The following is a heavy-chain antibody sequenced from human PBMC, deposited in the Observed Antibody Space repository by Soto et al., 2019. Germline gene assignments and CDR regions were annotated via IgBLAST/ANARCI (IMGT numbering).Heavy chain of an antibody. D-gene: IGHD3-22*01. V-gene: IGHV1-69*13. Sequence: RASVKVSCKASGGTFSSYAISWVRQAPGQGLEWMGGIIPIFGTANYAQKFQGRVTITADESTSTAYMGLSSLRSEDTAVYYCARANDSSGYYPDYWGQGTLVPV. CDR1: GGTFSSYA. CDR3: ARANDSSGYYPDY. CDR2: IIPIFGTA. J-gene: IGHJ4*02.